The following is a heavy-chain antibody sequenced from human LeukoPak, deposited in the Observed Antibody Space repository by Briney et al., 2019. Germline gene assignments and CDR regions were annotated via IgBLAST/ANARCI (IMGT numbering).Heavy chain of an antibody. CDR1: GYTFTGYY. J-gene: IGHJ4*02. Sequence: AASVKVSCKASGYTFTGYYMHWGRRAPGQGLEWMGWINPNSGGTNYAQKFQGRVTMTRDTSISTAYMELSRLRSDDTAVYYCARAIILYYGSGSPAADYWGQGTLVTVSS. D-gene: IGHD3-10*01. CDR3: ARAIILYYGSGSPAADY. CDR2: INPNSGGT. V-gene: IGHV1-2*02.